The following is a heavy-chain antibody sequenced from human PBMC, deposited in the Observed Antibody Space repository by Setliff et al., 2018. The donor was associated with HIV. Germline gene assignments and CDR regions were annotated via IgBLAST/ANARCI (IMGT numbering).Heavy chain of an antibody. J-gene: IGHJ6*02. D-gene: IGHD6-13*01. CDR2: ISGSGGST. CDR1: GFTFSSYA. V-gene: IGHV3-23*01. Sequence: HPGGSLRLSCAASGFTFSSYAMSWVRQAPGKGLEWVSAISGSGGSTYYADSVKGRLTISRDNSKNTLYLQMNSLRAEDTAVYYCVRGLAAAGGYAMDVWGQGTTVTVSS. CDR3: VRGLAAAGGYAMDV.